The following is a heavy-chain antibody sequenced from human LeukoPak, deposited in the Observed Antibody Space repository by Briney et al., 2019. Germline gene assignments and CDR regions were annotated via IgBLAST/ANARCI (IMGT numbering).Heavy chain of an antibody. D-gene: IGHD3-3*01. CDR1: GGSISSSSYY. CDR2: IYYSGST. Sequence: SETLSLTRTVSGGSISSSSYYWGWIRQPPGKGLEWIGSIYYSGSTYYNPSLKSRVTISVVTSKNQFSLKLSSVTAADTAVYYCAGANYDFWSGYYRDAFDIWGQGTMVTVSS. CDR3: AGANYDFWSGYYRDAFDI. J-gene: IGHJ3*02. V-gene: IGHV4-39*01.